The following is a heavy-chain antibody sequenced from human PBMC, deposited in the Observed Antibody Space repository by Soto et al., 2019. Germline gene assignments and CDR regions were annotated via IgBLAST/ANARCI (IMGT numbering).Heavy chain of an antibody. CDR1: GFSLSTSGVS. Sequence: QITLKESGPTLVKPTQTLTLTCTFSGFSLSTSGVSVGWIRQPPGKALEWLALIYWDDDKRYSPSLKRRLTVTKDTSKNQGVLTMTNVDPVDTGTYYCAHRRRFDTGYGYFDYWGQGTLVTVSS. V-gene: IGHV2-5*02. CDR2: IYWDDDK. D-gene: IGHD5-12*01. J-gene: IGHJ4*02. CDR3: AHRRRFDTGYGYFDY.